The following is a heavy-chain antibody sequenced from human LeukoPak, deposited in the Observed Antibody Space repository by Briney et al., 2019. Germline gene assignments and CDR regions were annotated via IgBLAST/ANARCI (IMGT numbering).Heavy chain of an antibody. CDR3: ARKTGTTGEAFDY. J-gene: IGHJ4*02. D-gene: IGHD1-1*01. V-gene: IGHV3-7*03. Sequence: GGSLRLSCAASGFTFSNYWMSWVRQAPGEGLEWVANIEEDGSEKYYVDSVKGRFTISRDNARNSVYLQMNSLRAEDTAVYYCARKTGTTGEAFDYWGQGTLVTVSS. CDR2: IEEDGSEK. CDR1: GFTFSNYW.